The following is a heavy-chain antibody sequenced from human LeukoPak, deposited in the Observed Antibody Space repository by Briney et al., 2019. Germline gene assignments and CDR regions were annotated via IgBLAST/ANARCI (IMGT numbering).Heavy chain of an antibody. J-gene: IGHJ4*02. CDR2: ISGSGGSP. V-gene: IGHV3-23*01. CDR3: AKAPEWELFHFDY. CDR1: GFTFGSYA. Sequence: PGGSLRLSCAASGFTFGSYAMSWVRQAPGKGLEWVSTISGSGGSPYYADSVKGRFTISRDNSKNTLYLQMNSLRAEDTAVYYCAKAPEWELFHFDYWGQGTLVTVSS. D-gene: IGHD1-26*01.